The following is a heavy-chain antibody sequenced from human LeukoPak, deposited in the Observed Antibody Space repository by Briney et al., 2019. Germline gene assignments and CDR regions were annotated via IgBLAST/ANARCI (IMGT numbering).Heavy chain of an antibody. D-gene: IGHD4-17*01. V-gene: IGHV4-34*01. CDR3: AIRDTADGDHAFDY. CDR1: GGSFSGYY. CDR2: INHSGST. Sequence: SETLSLTCAVYGGSFSGYYWSWIRQPPGKGLEWIGEINHSGSTNYNPSLKSRVTISVDTPKNQFSLKLSSVTAADTAVYYCAIRDTADGDHAFDYWGQGTLVTVSS. J-gene: IGHJ4*02.